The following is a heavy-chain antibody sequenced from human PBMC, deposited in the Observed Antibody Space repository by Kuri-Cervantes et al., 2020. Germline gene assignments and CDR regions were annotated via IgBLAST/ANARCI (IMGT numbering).Heavy chain of an antibody. CDR1: GYSFTSYW. CDR2: IYPGDSDT. Sequence: GESLKSSCKGSGYSFTSYWIGWVRQMPGKGLEWMGIIYPGDSDTRYSPSFQGQVTISADKSISTAYLQWSSLKASDTAMYYCARRVVVPAGGTDAFDIWGQGTMVTVSS. J-gene: IGHJ3*02. D-gene: IGHD2-2*01. V-gene: IGHV5-51*01. CDR3: ARRVVVPAGGTDAFDI.